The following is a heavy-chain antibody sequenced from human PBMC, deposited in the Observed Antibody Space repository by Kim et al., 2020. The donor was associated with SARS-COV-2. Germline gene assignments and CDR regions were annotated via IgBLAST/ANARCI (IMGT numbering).Heavy chain of an antibody. CDR2: T. D-gene: IGHD6-6*01. J-gene: IGHJ4*02. CDR3: ARADSSSGYDY. V-gene: IGHV1-2*04. Sequence: TNYAQKFQGWVTMTRDTSISTAYMELSRLRSDDTAVYYCARADSSSGYDYWGQGTLVTVSS.